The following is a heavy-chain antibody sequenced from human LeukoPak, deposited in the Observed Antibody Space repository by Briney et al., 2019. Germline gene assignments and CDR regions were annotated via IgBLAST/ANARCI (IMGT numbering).Heavy chain of an antibody. CDR3: ARARRVGAFDN. CDR2: INHSGST. CDR1: GGSFSGYY. V-gene: IGHV4-34*01. Sequence: SETLSLTCAVYGGSFSGYYWSWIRQPPGKGLEWIGEINHSGSTNYNPSLKSRVTISVDTSKNQFSLQLSSVTAADTAVYYCARARRVGAFDNWGQGTMVTVSS. J-gene: IGHJ3*02. D-gene: IGHD2-15*01.